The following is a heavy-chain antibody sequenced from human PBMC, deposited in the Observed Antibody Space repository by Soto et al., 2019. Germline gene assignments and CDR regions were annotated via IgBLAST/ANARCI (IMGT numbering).Heavy chain of an antibody. D-gene: IGHD3-10*01. CDR1: GGSISSGGYS. V-gene: IGHV4-30-2*01. Sequence: SETLSLTCAVSGGSISSGGYSWSWIRQPPGKGLEWIGYIYHSGSTYYNPSLKSRVTISVDRSKNQSSLKLSSVTAADTAVYYCARDRGGSGFDYWGQGTLVTVSS. CDR3: ARDRGGSGFDY. CDR2: IYHSGST. J-gene: IGHJ4*02.